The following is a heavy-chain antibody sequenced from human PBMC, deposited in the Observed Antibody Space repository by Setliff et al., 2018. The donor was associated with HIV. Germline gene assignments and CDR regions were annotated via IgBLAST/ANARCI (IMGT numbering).Heavy chain of an antibody. Sequence: PSETLSLTCVVYGGSFSDYYWTWIRQPPEKGLEWIGKINYSGSTDYNSSLRSRVTISVDTSKNQISLKLSSVTAADTAIYYCARLRDMEWELIGLDYWGQGTLVTVSS. D-gene: IGHD1-26*01. CDR3: ARLRDMEWELIGLDY. V-gene: IGHV4-34*01. CDR2: INYSGST. CDR1: GGSFSDYY. J-gene: IGHJ4*02.